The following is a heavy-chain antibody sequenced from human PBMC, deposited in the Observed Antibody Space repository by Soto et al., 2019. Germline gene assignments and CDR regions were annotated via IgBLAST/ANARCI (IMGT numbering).Heavy chain of an antibody. CDR1: GGSITSSSHY. J-gene: IGHJ4*02. CDR3: ARHKIWAFDY. V-gene: IGHV4-39*07. Sequence: SETLFLTCTVSGGSITSSSHYWGWIRQPPGKGLEWIGSIYYSGSTYYNPSLKSRVTISVDRSKNQFSLKLSSVTAADTAVYYCARHKIWAFDYWGQGTLVTVSS. D-gene: IGHD3-16*01. CDR2: IYYSGST.